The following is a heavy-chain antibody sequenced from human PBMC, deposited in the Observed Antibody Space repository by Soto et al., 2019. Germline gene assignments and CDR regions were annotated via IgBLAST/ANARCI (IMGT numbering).Heavy chain of an antibody. V-gene: IGHV3-23*01. CDR1: GFIFENFG. Sequence: GGSLRLSCAASGFIFENFGMSWVRQAPGKGLEWISSISGSDFKKYYADSVKGRFTISRDNSKSTVYLELNNLSAEDTAVYHCAKNQGVELVPLATVDWFDPWGQGSVVTVSS. CDR3: AKNQGVELVPLATVDWFDP. D-gene: IGHD1-26*01. J-gene: IGHJ5*02. CDR2: ISGSDFKK.